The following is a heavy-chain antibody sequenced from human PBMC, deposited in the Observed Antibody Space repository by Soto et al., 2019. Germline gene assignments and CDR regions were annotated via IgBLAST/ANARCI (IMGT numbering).Heavy chain of an antibody. Sequence: GSLRLSCAASGFTFSSYAMSWVRQAPGKGLEWVSAISGSGGSTYYADSVKGRFTISRDNSKNTLYLQMNSLRAEDTAVYYCAKGVGYDFWSGYLPLDYWGQGTLVTVSS. V-gene: IGHV3-23*01. CDR2: ISGSGGST. CDR1: GFTFSSYA. D-gene: IGHD3-3*01. J-gene: IGHJ4*02. CDR3: AKGVGYDFWSGYLPLDY.